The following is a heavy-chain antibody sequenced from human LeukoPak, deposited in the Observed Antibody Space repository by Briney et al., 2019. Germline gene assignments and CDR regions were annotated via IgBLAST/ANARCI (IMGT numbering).Heavy chain of an antibody. D-gene: IGHD2-15*01. CDR2: IYYSGST. CDR3: ARALGYCSGGSCTRGYNWFDP. V-gene: IGHV4-39*01. Sequence: SETLSLTCTVSGGSISSSSYYWGWIRQPPGKGLEWNGSIYYSGSTYYNPSLRSRVTISVDTSMNQFSLKLSFVTIADTAVYYCARALGYCSGGSCTRGYNWFDPWGQGTLVTVPS. J-gene: IGHJ5*02. CDR1: GGSISSSSYY.